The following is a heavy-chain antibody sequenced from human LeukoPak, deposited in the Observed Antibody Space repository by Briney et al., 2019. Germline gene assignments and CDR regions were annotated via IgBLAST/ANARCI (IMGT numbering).Heavy chain of an antibody. J-gene: IGHJ6*02. CDR1: GGTLSRYA. CDR3: ARRIAVAARSLGYYYGMDV. D-gene: IGHD6-19*01. V-gene: IGHV1-69*13. Sequence: SVKVSCKACGGTLSRYAFSWVRQAPGQGLEWMGGIIPIFGTANYAQKFQGRVTITADEPTSTAYMELSSLRSGDTAVYYCARRIAVAARSLGYYYGMDVWGQGTTVTVSS. CDR2: IIPIFGTA.